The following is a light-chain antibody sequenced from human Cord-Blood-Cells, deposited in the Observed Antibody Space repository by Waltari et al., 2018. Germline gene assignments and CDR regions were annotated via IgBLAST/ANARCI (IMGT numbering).Light chain of an antibody. V-gene: IGKV1-39*01. J-gene: IGKJ3*01. Sequence: DIHMTQSPSSLSASVGDRVTITCQASQSISSYLNCYQQKPGKAPKLLIYAACSLQSGVPSRFSGSGSGTDFTLTISSLQPEDFATYYCQHSYSTPVTFGPGTKVDIK. CDR2: AAC. CDR1: QSISSY. CDR3: QHSYSTPVT.